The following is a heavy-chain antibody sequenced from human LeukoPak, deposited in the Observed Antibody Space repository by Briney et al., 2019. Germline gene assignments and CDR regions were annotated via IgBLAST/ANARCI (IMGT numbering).Heavy chain of an antibody. CDR1: GFTFSSYA. V-gene: IGHV3-23*01. D-gene: IGHD5-12*01. CDR2: ISGSGGST. Sequence: GGSLRRSCAASGFTFSSYAMSWVRQAPGKGLEWVSIISGSGGSTNYADSVEGRFTISRDNSKNTLYLQMSSLRVEDTAVYYCAKVRVGTSDCFDYWGQGTLVTVPS. J-gene: IGHJ4*02. CDR3: AKVRVGTSDCFDY.